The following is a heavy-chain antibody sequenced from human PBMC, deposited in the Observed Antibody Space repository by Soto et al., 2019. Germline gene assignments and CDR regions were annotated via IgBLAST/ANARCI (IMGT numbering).Heavy chain of an antibody. CDR1: GYTFISYG. CDR2: ISAYNGNT. J-gene: IGHJ4*02. V-gene: IGHV1-18*01. D-gene: IGHD2-21*02. Sequence: ASVKVSCKASGYTFISYGISWVRQAPGQGLEWMGWISAYNGNTNYAQKFQGRVTMSTDTSTSTAYMELRSLRSDDTAMYYCARGGHVVVVTAALDYWGQGTLVTVSS. CDR3: ARGGHVVVVTAALDY.